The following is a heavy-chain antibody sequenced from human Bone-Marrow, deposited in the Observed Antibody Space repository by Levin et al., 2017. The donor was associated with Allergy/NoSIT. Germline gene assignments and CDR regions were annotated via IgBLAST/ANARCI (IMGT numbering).Heavy chain of an antibody. CDR3: ARAATTMTDWYFDL. CDR2: ISTTGSYI. Sequence: GGSLRLSCAASGFTFSSYSMNWVRQTPGKGLEWVSSISTTGSYIYYADSVKGRFSVSRDNTKNSLSLQMNSLRAEDTALYYCARAATTMTDWYFDLWGRGTLVTVSS. CDR1: GFTFSSYS. J-gene: IGHJ2*01. D-gene: IGHD4-17*01. V-gene: IGHV3-21*01.